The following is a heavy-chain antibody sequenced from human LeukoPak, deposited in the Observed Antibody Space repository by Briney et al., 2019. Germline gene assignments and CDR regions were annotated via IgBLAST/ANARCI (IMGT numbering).Heavy chain of an antibody. V-gene: IGHV4-38-2*02. CDR2: IYHSGRT. D-gene: IGHD3-22*01. J-gene: IGHJ5*02. CDR1: AYSISSGYH. Sequence: PSETLSLTCSVSAYSISSGYHWGWIRQPPGKGLEWIGSIYHSGRTYHNPSLKSRVTISVDTSKNQFSLKLSSVTAADTAVYYCARDSDYYDSSGYSFVGWFDPWGQGTLVTVSS. CDR3: ARDSDYYDSSGYSFVGWFDP.